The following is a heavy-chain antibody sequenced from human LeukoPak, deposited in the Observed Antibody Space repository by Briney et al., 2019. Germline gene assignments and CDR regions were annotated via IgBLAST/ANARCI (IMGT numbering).Heavy chain of an antibody. V-gene: IGHV3-30*18. D-gene: IGHD5-12*01. J-gene: IGHJ4*02. CDR3: AKARVATTPFDY. CDR1: GFTFSSYG. CDR2: ISYDGSNK. Sequence: GRSLRLSCAASGFTFSSYGMHWVCQAPGKGLEWVVVISYDGSNKYYADSVKGRFTISRDNSKNTLYLQMNSLRAEDTAVYYCAKARVATTPFDYWGQGTLVTVSS.